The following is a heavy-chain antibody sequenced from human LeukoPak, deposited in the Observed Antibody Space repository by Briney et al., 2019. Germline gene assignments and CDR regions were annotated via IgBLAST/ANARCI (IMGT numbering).Heavy chain of an antibody. CDR3: ACSVTTQFQDDY. J-gene: IGHJ4*02. CDR2: INAGNGNT. CDR1: GYTFTSYA. Sequence: ASVKVSCKASGYTFTSYAMHWVRQAPGQRLEWMGWINAGNGNTKYSQKFQGRVTITRDTSASTAYMELSSLRSEDTAVYYCACSVTTQFQDDYWGQGTLVTVSS. V-gene: IGHV1-3*01. D-gene: IGHD4-17*01.